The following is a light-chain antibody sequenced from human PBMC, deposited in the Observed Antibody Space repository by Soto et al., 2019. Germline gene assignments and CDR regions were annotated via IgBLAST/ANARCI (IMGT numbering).Light chain of an antibody. CDR3: QQYSTSPT. Sequence: EIVMKKSPATLSVYKGESATLSCRASQSVNSGYLVWYQQKPGQAPRLLIYGASTRATGVPDRFSVSGSGTDFTLTISRLEPEDFAVYYCQQYSTSPTFGQGTRLEIK. V-gene: IGKV3-20*01. CDR2: GAS. CDR1: QSVNSGY. J-gene: IGKJ5*01.